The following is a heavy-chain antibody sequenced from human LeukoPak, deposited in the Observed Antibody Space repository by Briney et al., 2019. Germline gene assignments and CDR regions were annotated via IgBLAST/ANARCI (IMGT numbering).Heavy chain of an antibody. CDR1: GGTFSSYA. CDR3: ARELRYDNSDSGAF. D-gene: IGHD3-22*01. CDR2: ISAYNGNT. V-gene: IGHV1-18*01. Sequence: ASVKVSCKASGGTFSSYAISWVRQAPGQGLEWMGWISAYNGNTNYAQKLQGRVTMTTDTSTSTAYMELRSLRSDDTAVYYCARELRYDNSDSGAFWGQGTVVTVSS. J-gene: IGHJ3*01.